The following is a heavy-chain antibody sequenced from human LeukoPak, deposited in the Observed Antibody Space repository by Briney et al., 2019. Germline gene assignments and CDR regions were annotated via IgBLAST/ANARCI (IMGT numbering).Heavy chain of an antibody. CDR2: ISAYNGNT. Sequence: GASVKVSCKASGYTFTGYYMHWVRQAPGQGLEWMGWISAYNGNTNYAQKLQGRVTMTTDTSTSTAYMELRSLRSDDTAVYYCARAIYDSSGYYELNFDYWGQGTLVTVSS. V-gene: IGHV1-18*04. J-gene: IGHJ4*02. CDR1: GYTFTGYY. CDR3: ARAIYDSSGYYELNFDY. D-gene: IGHD3-22*01.